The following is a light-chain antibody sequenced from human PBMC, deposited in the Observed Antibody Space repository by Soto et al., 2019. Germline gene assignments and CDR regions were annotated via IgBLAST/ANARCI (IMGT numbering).Light chain of an antibody. CDR2: SAS. Sequence: DIQMTQSPSTLPASVWDRVTITCRASQDIGNWMTWYQQKPGKAPRLLIYSASTLVRGVPSRFSGSGSGTEFTLTISGRQHADALTYYCQQAKSFPITFGQGTRLEIK. CDR3: QQAKSFPIT. V-gene: IGKV1-12*01. CDR1: QDIGNW. J-gene: IGKJ5*01.